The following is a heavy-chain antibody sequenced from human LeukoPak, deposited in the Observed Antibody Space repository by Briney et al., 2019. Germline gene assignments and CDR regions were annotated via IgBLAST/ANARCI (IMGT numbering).Heavy chain of an antibody. CDR1: GFTFSNYA. J-gene: IGHJ4*02. CDR3: AKSNPSSSSWYASVY. CDR2: IICSSGST. Sequence: PGGSLRLSCAASGFTFSNYAMSWVRQAPGKGLEWVSAIICSSGSTYYADSVKGRFTISRDNSKNTLYLQMNSLRADDTAVYYCAKSNPSSSSWYASVYWGQGTLVTVSS. D-gene: IGHD6-13*01. V-gene: IGHV3-23*01.